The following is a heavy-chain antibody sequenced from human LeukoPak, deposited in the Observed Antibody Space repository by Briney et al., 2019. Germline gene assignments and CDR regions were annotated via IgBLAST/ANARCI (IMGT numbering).Heavy chain of an antibody. J-gene: IGHJ6*03. CDR2: IIPIFGTA. CDR1: GGTFSSYA. V-gene: IGHV1-69*05. CDR3: ARDGDYETPYYYYYMDV. D-gene: IGHD4-17*01. Sequence: SVKVSCKASGGTFSSYAISWVRQAPGQGLEWMGGIIPIFGTANYAQKFQGRVTMTRDTSTSTVYMELSSLRSEDTAVYYCARDGDYETPYYYYYMDVWGKGTTVTVSS.